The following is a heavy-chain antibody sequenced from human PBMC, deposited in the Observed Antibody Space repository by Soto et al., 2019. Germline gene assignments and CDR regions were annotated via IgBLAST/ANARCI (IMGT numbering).Heavy chain of an antibody. CDR2: IYHSGST. Sequence: SETLSLTCAVSGGSISSGDYSWSWIRQPPGKGLEWIGYIYHSGSTYYNPSLKSRVTISVDRSKNQFSLKLSSLRSEDTAVYYCARGLYYRERYYYYMDVWGKGTTVTVSS. CDR1: GGSISSGDYS. J-gene: IGHJ6*03. V-gene: IGHV4-30-2*01. CDR3: ARGLYYRERYYYYMDV. D-gene: IGHD1-26*01.